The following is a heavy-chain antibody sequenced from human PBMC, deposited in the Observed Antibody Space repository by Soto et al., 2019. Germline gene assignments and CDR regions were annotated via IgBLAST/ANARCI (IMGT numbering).Heavy chain of an antibody. D-gene: IGHD1-1*01. Sequence: GGSLRLSCAASGFTFSDHYMSWIRQAPGKGLEWIGYSSNSGSFTRYADSVKGRFSISRDNAKNSLYLQINSLRGDDTAIYYCVRSGDNYNLLDYWGQGTPVTVST. CDR1: GFTFSDHY. CDR3: VRSGDNYNLLDY. CDR2: SSNSGSFT. J-gene: IGHJ4*02. V-gene: IGHV3-11*06.